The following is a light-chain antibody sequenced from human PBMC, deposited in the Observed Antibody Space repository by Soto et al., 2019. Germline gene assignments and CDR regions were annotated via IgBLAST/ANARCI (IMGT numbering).Light chain of an antibody. V-gene: IGKV1-8*01. CDR1: QGISSY. CDR2: AAS. CDR3: QQYYSYPWT. J-gene: IGKJ1*01. Sequence: AIRMTPSPSSLSASTVDIVTITCRASQGISSYLAWYQQKPGKAPKLLIYAASTLQSGVPSRFSGSGSGTDFTLTISCLQSEDFATYYCQQYYSYPWTFGQGTKVDTK.